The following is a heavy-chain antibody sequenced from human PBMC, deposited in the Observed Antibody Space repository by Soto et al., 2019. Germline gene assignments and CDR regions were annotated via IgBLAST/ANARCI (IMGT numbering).Heavy chain of an antibody. D-gene: IGHD2-2*01. J-gene: IGHJ3*02. CDR2: IYSGGST. Sequence: GGSLRLSCAASEFTVSSSYMTWVRQAPGKGLEWVSVIYSGGSTYYADSVRGRFTISRDNSKNTLYLQMNSLRAEDTAVYYCARAPPYCSSTSCPGTFDTWGQGTMVTVSS. CDR3: ARAPPYCSSTSCPGTFDT. V-gene: IGHV3-53*01. CDR1: EFTVSSSY.